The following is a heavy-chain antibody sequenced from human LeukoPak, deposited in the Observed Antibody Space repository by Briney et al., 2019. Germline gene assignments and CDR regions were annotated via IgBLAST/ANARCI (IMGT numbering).Heavy chain of an antibody. V-gene: IGHV4-34*01. CDR2: INHSGST. CDR3: ARGALPYGDFYYFDY. J-gene: IGHJ4*02. D-gene: IGHD4-17*01. CDR1: GGSFSGYY. Sequence: SETLSLTCAVYGGSFSGYYWSWIRQPPGKGLEWIGEINHSGSTNYNPSLKSRVTISVDTSKNQFPLKLSSVTAADTAVYYCARGALPYGDFYYFDYWGQGTLVTVSS.